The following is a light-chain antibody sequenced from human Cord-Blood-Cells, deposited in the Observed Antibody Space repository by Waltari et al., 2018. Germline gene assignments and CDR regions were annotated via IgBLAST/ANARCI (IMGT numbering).Light chain of an antibody. CDR1: QSVSSSY. CDR3: QQYGSSP. CDR2: GAS. V-gene: IGKV3-20*01. J-gene: IGKJ4*01. Sequence: EIVLTQSPGTLSLSPGERATLSCRASQSVSSSYLAGYQQKPGQAPRRLIYGASSRATGIPDRFSGSGSGTDFTLTISRLEPEDFAVYYCQQYGSSPFGGGTKVEIK.